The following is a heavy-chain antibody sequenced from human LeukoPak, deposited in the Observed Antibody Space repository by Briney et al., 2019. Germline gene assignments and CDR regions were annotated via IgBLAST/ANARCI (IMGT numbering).Heavy chain of an antibody. CDR1: GYSISSGDY. CDR2: SNHSGNT. Sequence: ETLRLTCAVSGYSISSGDYWGWSRQPPGKGEEWIATSNHSGNTYYKQSLQGRVTISVDTAKNQVYPELSPVPAADTAVYYCAREGDYGGTLRHWGQGTLVTVSS. J-gene: IGHJ4*02. V-gene: IGHV4-38-2*02. D-gene: IGHD4-23*01. CDR3: AREGDYGGTLRH.